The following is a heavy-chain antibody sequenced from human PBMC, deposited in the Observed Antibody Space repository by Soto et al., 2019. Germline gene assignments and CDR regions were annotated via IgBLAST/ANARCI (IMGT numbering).Heavy chain of an antibody. CDR1: GDSISTVDYF. CDR3: ARGRYCLTGRCFPNWFDS. J-gene: IGHJ5*01. V-gene: IGHV4-30-4*01. Sequence: SETLSLTCSVSGDSISTVDYFWAWIRQPPGQALEYIGYIYKSATTYYNPSFESRVAISLDTSKSQFSLNVASVTAADTAVYFCARGRYCLTGRCFPNWFDSWGQGTLVTVSS. D-gene: IGHD2-15*01. CDR2: IYKSATT.